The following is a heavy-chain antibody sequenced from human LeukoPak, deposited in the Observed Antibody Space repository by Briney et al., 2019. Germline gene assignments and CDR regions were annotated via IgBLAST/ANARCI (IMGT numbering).Heavy chain of an antibody. D-gene: IGHD3-10*01. CDR3: AGLGSTMEGRIDP. CDR2: IYIDSGDT. Sequence: ASVTVSFKGSGYFFSSYRVHWVRQAPGQGLGWMGRIYIDSGDTNYAQKFQGRVTMTRDTSISTAYMELSSLTSDDTAVYYCAGLGSTMEGRIDPWGQGTPVTVSS. CDR1: GYFFSSYR. V-gene: IGHV1-2*02. J-gene: IGHJ5*02.